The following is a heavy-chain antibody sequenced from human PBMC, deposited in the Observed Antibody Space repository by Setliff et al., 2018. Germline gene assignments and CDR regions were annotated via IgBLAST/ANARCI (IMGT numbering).Heavy chain of an antibody. J-gene: IGHJ4*02. D-gene: IGHD3-22*01. CDR2: IYTSGST. V-gene: IGHV4-4*08. CDR3: ARQDRFYESNSYYFPFDF. Sequence: PSETLSLTCTVSGGSISSYYWSWIRQPPGKGLEWIGSIYTSGSTNYNPSLKSRVTISVDTSKNQFSRKLSSVTAADTAVYYCARQDRFYESNSYYFPFDFWGQGMLVTVSS. CDR1: GGSISSYY.